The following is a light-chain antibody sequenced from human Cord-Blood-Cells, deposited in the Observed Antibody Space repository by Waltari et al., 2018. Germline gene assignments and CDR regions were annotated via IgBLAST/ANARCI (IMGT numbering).Light chain of an antibody. CDR2: GAS. V-gene: IGKV3-20*01. Sequence: EIVLTQSPGTLSLSPGERATLSCRASQSVSSSYLAGYQPKPGQAPRLLIYGASRRATGIPDRFSGSGSGTDFTLTISRLEPEDFAVYYCQQYGSSPFTFGPGTKVDIK. CDR3: QQYGSSPFT. CDR1: QSVSSSY. J-gene: IGKJ3*01.